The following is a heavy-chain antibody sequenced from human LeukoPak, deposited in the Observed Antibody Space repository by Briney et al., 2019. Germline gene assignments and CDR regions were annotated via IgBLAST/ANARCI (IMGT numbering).Heavy chain of an antibody. V-gene: IGHV4-39*01. CDR2: IYYSGST. Sequence: SETLSLTCTVSGGSISSNKYYWGWIRQPPGKGLEWIGSIYYSGSTYYNPSLKSRVTISVDTSKNQFSLKLSSVTAADTAVYYCSTPYSGGYHGLDIWGQGTMVTVSS. J-gene: IGHJ3*02. CDR3: STPYSGGYHGLDI. D-gene: IGHD1-26*01. CDR1: GGSISSNKYY.